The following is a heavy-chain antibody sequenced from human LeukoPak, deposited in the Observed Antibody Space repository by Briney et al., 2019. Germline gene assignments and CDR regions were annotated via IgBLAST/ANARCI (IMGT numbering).Heavy chain of an antibody. J-gene: IGHJ3*02. CDR2: IYHSGST. CDR1: GGSISSYY. CDR3: ARDRGGYCSGGSCYLGAFDI. D-gene: IGHD2-15*01. V-gene: IGHV4-59*12. Sequence: SETLSLTCTVSGGSISSYYWSWIRQPPGKGLEWIGSIYHSGSTYYNPSLKSRVTISVDKSKNQFSLKLSSVTAADTAVYYCARDRGGYCSGGSCYLGAFDIWGQGTMVTVSS.